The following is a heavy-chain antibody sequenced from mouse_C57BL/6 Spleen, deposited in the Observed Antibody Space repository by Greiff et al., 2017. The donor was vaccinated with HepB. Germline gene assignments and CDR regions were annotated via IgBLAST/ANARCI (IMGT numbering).Heavy chain of an antibody. Sequence: QVQLQQSGPELVKPGASVKISCKASGYAFSSSWMNWVKQRPGKGLEWIGRIYPGDGDTNYNGKFKGKATLTADKSSSTAYMQLSSLTSEDSAVYFCARTGSSYSWDYWGQGTSVTVSS. CDR1: GYAFSSSW. V-gene: IGHV1-82*01. CDR2: IYPGDGDT. J-gene: IGHJ4*01. CDR3: ARTGSSYSWDY. D-gene: IGHD1-1*01.